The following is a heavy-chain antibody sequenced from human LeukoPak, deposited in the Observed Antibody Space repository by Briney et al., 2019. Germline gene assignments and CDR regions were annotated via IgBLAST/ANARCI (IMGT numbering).Heavy chain of an antibody. Sequence: GGSLRLSCAASGFTFSSYSMNWVRQAPGKGLEWVSSISSSSSYIYYADSVKGRLTISRDNAKNSLYLQMNSLRAEDTAVYYCARDRDNYYDSSGSIDYWGQGTLVTVSS. D-gene: IGHD3-22*01. J-gene: IGHJ4*02. CDR1: GFTFSSYS. CDR2: ISSSSSYI. V-gene: IGHV3-21*01. CDR3: ARDRDNYYDSSGSIDY.